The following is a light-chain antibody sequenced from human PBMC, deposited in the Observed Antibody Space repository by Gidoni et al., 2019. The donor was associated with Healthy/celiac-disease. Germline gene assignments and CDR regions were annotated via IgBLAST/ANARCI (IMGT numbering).Light chain of an antibody. V-gene: IGLV1-40*01. CDR2: GNS. CDR3: QSYDSSLSGVV. J-gene: IGLJ2*01. CDR1: SSNIGAGYD. Sequence: QSVLTPPPSVSGAPGQRVTISCTGRSSNIGAGYDVHWYQQLPGPAPKLRIYGNSNRPSGVPDRFSGSKSGTSASLAITGLQAEDEADYYCQSYDSSLSGVVFGGGTKLTVL.